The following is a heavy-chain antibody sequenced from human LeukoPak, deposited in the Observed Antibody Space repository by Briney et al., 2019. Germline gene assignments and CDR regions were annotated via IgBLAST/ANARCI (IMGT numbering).Heavy chain of an antibody. CDR2: ISSSGGTI. CDR3: AREGNYYFDY. CDR1: GFTFSSYE. Sequence: QPGGSLRLSCAASGFTFSSYEMIWVRQAPGKGLEWVSYISSSGGTIYYADSVKGRFTISRDNAKNSLYLQMNSLRVEDTAVYFCAREGNYYFDYWGQGTLVTVSS. J-gene: IGHJ4*02. V-gene: IGHV3-48*03.